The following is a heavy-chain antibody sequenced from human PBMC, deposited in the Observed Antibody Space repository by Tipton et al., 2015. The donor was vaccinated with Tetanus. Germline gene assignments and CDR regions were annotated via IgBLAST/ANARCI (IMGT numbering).Heavy chain of an antibody. D-gene: IGHD3-3*01. V-gene: IGHV4-61*08. CDR3: ARASYGFPKKGPFDS. J-gene: IGHJ4*02. CDR2: ISSSGSS. CDR1: GGSLRGGDHN. Sequence: TLSLTCTVSGGSLRGGDHNWSWIRQAPGKGLEWLAYISSSGSSNSNYFLKSRITMSRDTSKNQFSLKLTSVTAADTAIYYCARASYGFPKKGPFDSWGQGALVIVSS.